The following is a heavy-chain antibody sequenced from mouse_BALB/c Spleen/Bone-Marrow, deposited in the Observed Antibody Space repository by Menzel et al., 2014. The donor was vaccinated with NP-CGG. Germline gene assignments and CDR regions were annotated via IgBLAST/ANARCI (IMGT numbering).Heavy chain of an antibody. J-gene: IGHJ3*01. CDR2: IVPSSGYT. D-gene: IGHD4-1*01. CDR1: GYTFXSYT. CDR3: AREARTVAWFPN. V-gene: IGHV1-4*02. Sequence: QVQLQQSGAELARPGASVKMSCKASGYTFXSYTIQWVKRRPGQGLEWVGYIVPSSGYTDYNQKFKDKTTLTADKSSSTAYMQLSSLTSADSAVYYCAREARTVAWFPNWGQGTLVTVSA.